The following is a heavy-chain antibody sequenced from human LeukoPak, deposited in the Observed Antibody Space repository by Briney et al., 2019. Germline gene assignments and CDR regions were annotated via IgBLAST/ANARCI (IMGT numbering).Heavy chain of an antibody. CDR3: ARGRYSNYLYYYYMDV. CDR2: ISSSSSYI. D-gene: IGHD4-11*01. CDR1: GFTFSSYS. Sequence: PGGSLRLSCAASGFTFSSYSMNWVRQAPGKGLEWVSSISSSSSYIYYADSVKGRFTISRDNAKNSLYLQMNSLRAEDTAVYYCARGRYSNYLYYYYMDVWGKGTTVTVSS. J-gene: IGHJ6*03. V-gene: IGHV3-21*01.